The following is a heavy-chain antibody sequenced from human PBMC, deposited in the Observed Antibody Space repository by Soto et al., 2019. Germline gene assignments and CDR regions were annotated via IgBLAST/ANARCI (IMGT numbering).Heavy chain of an antibody. CDR1: GFTFSTYW. D-gene: IGHD1-7*01. V-gene: IGHV3-7*01. CDR3: AKEPNSIDY. CDR2: IKEDGSEK. Sequence: EVQLVESGGGLVQPGGSLRLSCAASGFTFSTYWMSWVRQAPGKGLEWVANIKEDGSEKYYVDSVKGRFTISRDNAKNSQYLQMNSLRAEDTAVYYCAKEPNSIDYWGQGTLVTVSS. J-gene: IGHJ4*02.